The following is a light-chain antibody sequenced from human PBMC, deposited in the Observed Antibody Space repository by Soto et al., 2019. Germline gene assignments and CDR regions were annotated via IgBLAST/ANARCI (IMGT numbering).Light chain of an antibody. V-gene: IGLV2-14*01. CDR3: SSYTTSSTRV. CDR1: SSDVGAYNY. CDR2: EVS. Sequence: QSVLTQPASVSGSPGQSITISCTGTSSDVGAYNYVSWYQKHPGKVPKLMIYEVSNRPSGVSSRFSGSKSGNTASLTISGLQAEDEADYYCSSYTTSSTRVFGGGTKLTVL. J-gene: IGLJ3*02.